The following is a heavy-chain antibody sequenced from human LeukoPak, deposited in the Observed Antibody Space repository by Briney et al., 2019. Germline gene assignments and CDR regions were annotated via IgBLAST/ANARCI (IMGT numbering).Heavy chain of an antibody. D-gene: IGHD6-13*01. J-gene: IGHJ5*02. Sequence: HPGGSLRLSCAASGFTFSSYAMSWVRQAPGKGLEGVSAISGSGGSTYYADSVKGRFTISRDNSKNTLYLQMNSLRAEDTAVYYCARSIAAAFNWFDPWGQGTLVTVSS. CDR2: ISGSGGST. V-gene: IGHV3-23*01. CDR3: ARSIAAAFNWFDP. CDR1: GFTFSSYA.